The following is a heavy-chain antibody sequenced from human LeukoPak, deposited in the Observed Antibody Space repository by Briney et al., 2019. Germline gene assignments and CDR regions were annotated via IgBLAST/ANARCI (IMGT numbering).Heavy chain of an antibody. D-gene: IGHD3-22*01. CDR2: IHTSGST. CDR1: GGSISSYY. V-gene: IGHV4-4*07. J-gene: IGHJ3*02. CDR3: ASDYYDSSGYYYVRAFDI. Sequence: NPSETLSLTCTVSGGSISSYYWSWIRQPAGKGLEWIGRIHTSGSTNYSPSLKSRVTMSVDTSKNQFSLKLSSVTAADTAVYYCASDYYDSSGYYYVRAFDIWGQGTMVTVSS.